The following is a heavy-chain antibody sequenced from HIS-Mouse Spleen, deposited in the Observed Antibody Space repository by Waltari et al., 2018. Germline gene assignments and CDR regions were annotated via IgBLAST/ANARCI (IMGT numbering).Heavy chain of an antibody. V-gene: IGHV4-39*01. CDR2: IYYSGST. D-gene: IGHD3-16*01. Sequence: QLQLQESGPGLVNPSETLSLTCTVPGGPTSSRRYYWGGIRQPPGKGLEWIGSIYYSGSTYYNPSLKSRVTISVDTSKNQFSLKLSSVTAADTAVYYCARIRMGYYFDYWGQGTLVTVSS. CDR3: ARIRMGYYFDY. J-gene: IGHJ4*02. CDR1: GGPTSSRRYY.